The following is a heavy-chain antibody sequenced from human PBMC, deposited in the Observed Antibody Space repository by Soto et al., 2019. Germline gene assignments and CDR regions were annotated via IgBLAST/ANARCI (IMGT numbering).Heavy chain of an antibody. D-gene: IGHD3-10*01. J-gene: IGHJ4*02. Sequence: PGESLKISCKGSGYSFTSYWIGWVRQMPGKGLEWMGIIYPGDSDTRYSPSFQGQVTISADKSISTAYLQWSSLKASDTAMYYCARLEKYSYYYGSGSHNFFDYWGQGTLVTVYS. V-gene: IGHV5-51*01. CDR2: IYPGDSDT. CDR1: GYSFTSYW. CDR3: ARLEKYSYYYGSGSHNFFDY.